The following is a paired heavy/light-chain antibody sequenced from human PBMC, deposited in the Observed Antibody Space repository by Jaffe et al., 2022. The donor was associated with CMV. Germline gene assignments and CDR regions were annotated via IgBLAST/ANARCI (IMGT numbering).Heavy chain of an antibody. V-gene: IGHV3-53*01. CDR1: GFTVSGNY. CDR2: INGGGWT. Sequence: EVQLVESGGGLIQPGGSVRLSCAASGFTVSGNYMNWVRQAPGKGLEWVSLINGGGWTFYADSVKGRFTISRDTSKNTLYLQMNSLRAEDTAVYYCVRDREGDGYAYFDYWGQGSLVTVSS. J-gene: IGHJ4*02. D-gene: IGHD5-18*01. CDR3: VRDREGDGYAYFDY.
Light chain of an antibody. Sequence: EIVLTQSPGTLSLSPGERAILSCRASQSVSRTYLAWYQQKPGQAPRLLIYGVSSRATGIPDRFSGSGSGTDFTLTISRLEPEDFAVYYCQQYANSLYSFGQGTKLEIK. J-gene: IGKJ2*03. CDR1: QSVSRTY. CDR3: QQYANSLYS. V-gene: IGKV3-20*01. CDR2: GVS.